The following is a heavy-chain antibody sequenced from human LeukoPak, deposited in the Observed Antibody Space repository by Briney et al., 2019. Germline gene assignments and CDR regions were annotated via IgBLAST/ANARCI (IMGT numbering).Heavy chain of an antibody. D-gene: IGHD6-19*01. V-gene: IGHV3-66*01. CDR2: IYSGGST. CDR3: ARGAVAGDFDY. Sequence: GGSLRLSCAASGFTVSSNYMSWVRQAPGKGLEWVSVIYSGGSTYYADSVKGRSTISRDNSKNTLYLQMSSLRAEDTAVYYCARGAVAGDFDYWGQGTLVTVSS. CDR1: GFTVSSNY. J-gene: IGHJ4*02.